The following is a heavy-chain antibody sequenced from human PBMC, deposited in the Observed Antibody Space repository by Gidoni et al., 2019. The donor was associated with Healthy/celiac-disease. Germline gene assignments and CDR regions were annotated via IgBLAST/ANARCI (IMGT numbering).Heavy chain of an antibody. CDR1: GLTFRYYY. J-gene: IGHJ6*02. V-gene: IGHV3-11*01. D-gene: IGHD4-17*01. CDR2: ISSSGSTI. Sequence: QVQLVESGGGLVKPGGSLRLSWAAPGLTFRYYYMCWIRQAPGKGLEWVSYISSSGSTIYYADAVKGRFTISRDNAKNSLYLQMNSLRAEDTAVYYCARFPQYTTVTTPNYYYGMDVWGQGTTVTVSS. CDR3: ARFPQYTTVTTPNYYYGMDV.